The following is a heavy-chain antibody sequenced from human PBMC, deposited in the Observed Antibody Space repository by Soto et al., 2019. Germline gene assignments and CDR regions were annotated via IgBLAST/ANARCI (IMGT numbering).Heavy chain of an antibody. D-gene: IGHD3-9*01. CDR3: ARGCIFRRYFDWLPDYYYYGMEV. Sequence: SETLSLTCAVYGGSFSGCYWSWIRQPPGKGLEWIGEINHSGSTNYNPSLKSRVTISVDTSKNQFSLKLSSVTAADTAVYYCARGCIFRRYFDWLPDYYYYGMEVWGQGTTVTVS. CDR1: GGSFSGCY. CDR2: INHSGST. V-gene: IGHV4-34*01. J-gene: IGHJ6*02.